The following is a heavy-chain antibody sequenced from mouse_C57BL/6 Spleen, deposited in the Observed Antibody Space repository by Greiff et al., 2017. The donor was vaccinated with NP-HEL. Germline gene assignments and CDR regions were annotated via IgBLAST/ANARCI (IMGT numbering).Heavy chain of an antibody. CDR3: ARPITTVVATEGY. CDR1: GFTFSDYY. CDR2: ISNGGGST. D-gene: IGHD1-1*01. V-gene: IGHV5-12*01. J-gene: IGHJ2*01. Sequence: EVQLVESGGGLVQPGGSLKLSCAASGFTFSDYYMYWVRQTPEKRLEWVAYISNGGGSTYYPDTVKGRFTISGDNAKNTLYLQMSRLKSEDTAMYYCARPITTVVATEGYWGQGTTLTVSS.